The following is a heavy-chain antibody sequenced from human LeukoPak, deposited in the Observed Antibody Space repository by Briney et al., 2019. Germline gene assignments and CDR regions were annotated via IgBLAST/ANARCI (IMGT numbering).Heavy chain of an antibody. CDR1: GFTFSRYA. CDR3: AKVYSGRARNAEYFQH. D-gene: IGHD6-19*01. CDR2: ISYDGSNK. V-gene: IGHV3-30*04. J-gene: IGHJ1*01. Sequence: PGGSLRLSCAASGFTFSRYALHWVRQAPGKGLEWVAVISYDGSNKYYADSVKGRFTISRDNSKNTLYLQMNSLRAEDTAVYYCAKVYSGRARNAEYFQHWGQGTLVTVSS.